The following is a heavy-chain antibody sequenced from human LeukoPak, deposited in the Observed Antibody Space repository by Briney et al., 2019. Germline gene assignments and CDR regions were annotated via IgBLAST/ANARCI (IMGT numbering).Heavy chain of an antibody. CDR2: ISGSGGST. J-gene: IGHJ6*02. Sequence: PGGSLRLSCAASGFTFSSYAMSWVRQAPGKGLEWVSAISGSGGSTYYADSVKGRFTISRDNSKNTLYLQMNSLRAEDTAVYYCARDPSYYDSSGYYYATNGNYGMDVWGQGTTVTVSS. D-gene: IGHD3-22*01. CDR3: ARDPSYYDSSGYYYATNGNYGMDV. CDR1: GFTFSSYA. V-gene: IGHV3-23*01.